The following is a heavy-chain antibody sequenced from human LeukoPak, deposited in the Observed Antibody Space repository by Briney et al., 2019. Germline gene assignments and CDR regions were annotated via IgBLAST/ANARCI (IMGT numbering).Heavy chain of an antibody. CDR1: GGSTSGGNYY. J-gene: IGHJ4*02. Sequence: SETLSLTCIVSGGSTSGGNYYWGWIRRPPGKGLEWIGGISSSGNTYYNPSLKSRITISIDTSKNHFSLKLSSVTAADTAVYYCARLGAGPTYYDFWSGYSSFYYDYWGQGTLVTVSS. CDR2: ISSSGNT. CDR3: ARLGAGPTYYDFWSGYSSFYYDY. V-gene: IGHV4-39*02. D-gene: IGHD3-3*01.